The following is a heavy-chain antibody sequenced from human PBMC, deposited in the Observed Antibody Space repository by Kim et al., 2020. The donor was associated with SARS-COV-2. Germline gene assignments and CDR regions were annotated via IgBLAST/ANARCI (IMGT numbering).Heavy chain of an antibody. CDR3: ARHYCTTASCPPFF. J-gene: IGHJ4*02. CDR2: ISSGSTYI. Sequence: GGSLRLSCAASGFTFSSYTMNWVRQAPGKGLEWVSSISSGSTYIYYADSVKGRFAISRDNAKNSLYLQMNSLRVEDTAVYYCARHYCTTASCPPFFWGQGTLVTVSS. V-gene: IGHV3-21*01. CDR1: GFTFSSYT. D-gene: IGHD2-2*01.